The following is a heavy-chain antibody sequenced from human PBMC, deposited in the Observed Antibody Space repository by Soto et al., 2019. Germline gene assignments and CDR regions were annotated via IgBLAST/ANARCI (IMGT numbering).Heavy chain of an antibody. V-gene: IGHV4-39*01. Sequence: QLQLQESGPGLVKPSETLSLTCTVSGGSISSSSYYWGWIRQPPGKGLEWIGRIYYSGNSGSTYYTPSLKSRVTISVDTAKNQFSLKLSSVTAADTAVYYCARTRAVAYYYGMDVWGQGTTVTVSS. J-gene: IGHJ6*02. CDR2: IYYSGNSGST. CDR3: ARTRAVAYYYGMDV. CDR1: GGSISSSSYY. D-gene: IGHD2-15*01.